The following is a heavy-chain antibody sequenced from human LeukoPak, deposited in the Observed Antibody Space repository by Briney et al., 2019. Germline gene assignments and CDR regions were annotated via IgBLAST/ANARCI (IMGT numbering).Heavy chain of an antibody. V-gene: IGHV1-46*01. CDR2: INPSGGST. D-gene: IGHD3-22*01. Sequence: GASVKVSCKASGYTFTSYYMHWVRQAPGQGLEWMGIINPSGGSTSYAQKFQGRVTMTRDTSTSTVYMELSSLRSGDTAVYYCARGGGGSGYYFHFDYWGQGTLVTVSS. CDR3: ARGGGGSGYYFHFDY. CDR1: GYTFTSYY. J-gene: IGHJ4*02.